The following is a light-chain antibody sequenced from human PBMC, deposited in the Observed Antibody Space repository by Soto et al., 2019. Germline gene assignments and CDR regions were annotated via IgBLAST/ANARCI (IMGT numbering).Light chain of an antibody. J-gene: IGKJ1*01. CDR3: QQTHNTPWT. CDR2: AAS. CDR1: QNIFNY. V-gene: IGKV1-39*01. Sequence: DIQMTQSPSSLSASVGDRVTITCRASQNIFNYLNWYQKKPGKAPNLLIYAASSLQSGVPLRFSGSGSGTDFTLTISSLQPEDFATYYCQQTHNTPWTFGQETEVEIK.